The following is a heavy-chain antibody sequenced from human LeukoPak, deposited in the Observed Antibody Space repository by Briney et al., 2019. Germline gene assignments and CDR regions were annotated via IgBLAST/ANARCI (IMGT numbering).Heavy chain of an antibody. CDR1: GGSISSSSYY. CDR2: IYYSGST. D-gene: IGHD3-10*01. V-gene: IGHV4-39*07. J-gene: IGHJ6*03. Sequence: PSETLSLTCTVSGGSISSSSYYWGWIRQPPGKGLEWIGSIYYSGSTYYNPSLKSRVTISVDTSKNQFSLKLSSVTAADTAVYYCARGVGQYYYGSGSYYNRYYYYYMDVWGKGTTVTVSS. CDR3: ARGVGQYYYGSGSYYNRYYYYYMDV.